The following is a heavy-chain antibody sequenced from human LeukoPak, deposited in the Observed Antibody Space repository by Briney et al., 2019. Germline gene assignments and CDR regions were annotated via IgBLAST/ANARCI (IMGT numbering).Heavy chain of an antibody. D-gene: IGHD5-24*01. CDR1: GGTFSSYA. J-gene: IGHJ4*02. CDR3: AQTRWLQLGWYFDY. Sequence: ASVKVSCKASGGTFSSYAISWVRQAPGQGLEWMGGIIPIFGTANYAQKFQGRVTITADESTSTAYMELSSLRSDDTAVYYCAQTRWLQLGWYFDYWGQGTLVTVSS. CDR2: IIPIFGTA. V-gene: IGHV1-69*13.